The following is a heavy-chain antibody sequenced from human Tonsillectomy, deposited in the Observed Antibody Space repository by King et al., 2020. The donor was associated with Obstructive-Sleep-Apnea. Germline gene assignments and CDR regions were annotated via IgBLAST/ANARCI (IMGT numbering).Heavy chain of an antibody. CDR2: ISSSSRYI. J-gene: IGHJ6*02. Sequence: VQLVESGGGLVKPGGSLRLSCAASGFTFSYYGMNWVRQAPGKGLEWVSSISSSSRYIYYADSGKGRSTVAGDNDKKSLYLQMNILRAEDTAVYYCAREVWVFCGGDCYSQGWYYYGMDVWGQGTTVTVSS. CDR3: AREVWVFCGGDCYSQGWYYYGMDV. CDR1: GFTFSYYG. D-gene: IGHD2-21*02. V-gene: IGHV3-21*01.